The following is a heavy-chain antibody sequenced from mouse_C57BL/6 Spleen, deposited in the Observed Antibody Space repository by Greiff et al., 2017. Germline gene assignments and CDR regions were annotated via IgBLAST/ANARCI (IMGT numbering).Heavy chain of an antibody. CDR2: IYPGDGDT. CDR1: GYAFSSYW. D-gene: IGHD2-1*01. J-gene: IGHJ3*01. V-gene: IGHV1-80*01. Sequence: QVQLQQSGAELVKPGASVTISCKASGYAFSSYWMNWVKQRPGKGLEWIGQIYPGDGDTNYNGKFKGKATLTADKSSSTAYMQLSSLTSEDSAVYFCAREGDYGNSFAYWGQGTLVTVSA. CDR3: AREGDYGNSFAY.